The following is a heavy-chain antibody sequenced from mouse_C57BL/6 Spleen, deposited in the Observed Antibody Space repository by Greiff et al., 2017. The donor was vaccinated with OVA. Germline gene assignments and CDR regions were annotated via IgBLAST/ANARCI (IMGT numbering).Heavy chain of an antibody. J-gene: IGHJ1*03. D-gene: IGHD1-1*01. CDR2: INPYNGGT. Sequence: EVQLQQSGPVLVKPGASVKMSCTASGYTFTDYYMNWVKQSHGKSLEWIGVINPYNGGTSYNQKFKGKATLTVDKSSSTAYMELNSLTSEDSAVYYWARGNYGSSYWYFDVWGTGTTVTVSS. CDR3: ARGNYGSSYWYFDV. V-gene: IGHV1-19*01. CDR1: GYTFTDYY.